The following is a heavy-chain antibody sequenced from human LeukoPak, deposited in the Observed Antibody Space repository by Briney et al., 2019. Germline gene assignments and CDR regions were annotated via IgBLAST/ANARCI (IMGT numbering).Heavy chain of an antibody. CDR1: GFTFSSCW. J-gene: IGHJ4*02. CDR2: INQDGSEK. V-gene: IGHV3-7*05. Sequence: PRRSLRLSCAASGFTFSSCWMSWVRQAPGKGLERVANINQDGSEKYYVDSVKGRFTISRDNAKNSLYLQMNSLRAEDTAVYYCARNFATDYWGQGTLVTVSS. D-gene: IGHD1-26*01. CDR3: ARNFATDY.